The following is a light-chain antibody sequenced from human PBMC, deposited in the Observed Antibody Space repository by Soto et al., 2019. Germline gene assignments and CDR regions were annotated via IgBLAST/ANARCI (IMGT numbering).Light chain of an antibody. V-gene: IGLV1-40*01. J-gene: IGLJ3*02. CDR1: SSNIGAGYP. CDR3: QSYDSSLSRRWV. Sequence: QSVLTQPPSVSGAPGQRVTISCTGSSSNIGAGYPVHWYQQLPGTAPKLLVAGNRPSGVPDRFSVSKSGASAPLAITGLQAEDEADYYCQSYDSSLSRRWVFGGGTQLTVL. CDR2: G.